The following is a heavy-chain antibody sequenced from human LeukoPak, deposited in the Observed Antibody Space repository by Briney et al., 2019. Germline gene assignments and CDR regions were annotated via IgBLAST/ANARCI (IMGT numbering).Heavy chain of an antibody. J-gene: IGHJ4*02. Sequence: PGRSLRLSCAASGFTFSSYGMHWVRQAPGKGLERVAVISYDGSNQYYADSVKGRFTISRDNSKNTLYLQMNSLRAEDTAVYYCAKDTSMPLNYWGQGTLVTVSS. CDR3: AKDTSMPLNY. D-gene: IGHD2/OR15-2a*01. CDR1: GFTFSSYG. V-gene: IGHV3-30*18. CDR2: ISYDGSNQ.